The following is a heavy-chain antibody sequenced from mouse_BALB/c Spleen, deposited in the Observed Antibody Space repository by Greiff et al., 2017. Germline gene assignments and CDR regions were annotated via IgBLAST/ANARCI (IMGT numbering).Heavy chain of an antibody. V-gene: IGHV5-17*02. Sequence: EVHLVESGGGLVQPGGSRKLSCAASGFTFSSFGMHWVRQAPEKGLEWVAYISSGSSTIYYADTVKGRFTISRDNPKNTLFLQMTSLRSEDTAMYYCARNYGYGGYFDYWGQGTTLTVSS. CDR3: ARNYGYGGYFDY. D-gene: IGHD1-2*01. CDR2: ISSGSSTI. CDR1: GFTFSSFG. J-gene: IGHJ2*01.